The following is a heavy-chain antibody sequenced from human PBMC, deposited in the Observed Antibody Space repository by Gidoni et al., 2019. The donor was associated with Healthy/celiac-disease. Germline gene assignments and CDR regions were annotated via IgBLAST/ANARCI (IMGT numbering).Heavy chain of an antibody. J-gene: IGHJ3*02. CDR3: ARDKGQWLTQRDAFDI. V-gene: IGHV3-30-3*01. D-gene: IGHD6-19*01. CDR2: ISYDGSNK. Sequence: QVQLLESGGGVIEPGRSLRLSCAASGFTVSSYAMHWVRQAPGKGLEWVAVISYDGSNKSYADSVKGRFTISRDNSKTPLYLQMNSLRAEDTAVYYCARDKGQWLTQRDAFDIWGQGTMVTVSS. CDR1: GFTVSSYA.